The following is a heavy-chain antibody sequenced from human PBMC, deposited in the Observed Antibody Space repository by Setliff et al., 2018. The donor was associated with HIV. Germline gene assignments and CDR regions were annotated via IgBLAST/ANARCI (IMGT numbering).Heavy chain of an antibody. J-gene: IGHJ4*02. CDR2: IHHSEST. CDR1: GGSISSSHW. V-gene: IGHV4-4*02. D-gene: IGHD2-8*01. CDR3: ASQVPSMLGRSLGY. Sequence: KPSETLSLTCAVSGGSISSSHWWSWVRQPPGKGLEWIGGIHHSESTNYNPSLKSRVTISVDKSKNHFSLKLSSVTAADTAVYYCASQVPSMLGRSLGYWGQGTLVTVSS.